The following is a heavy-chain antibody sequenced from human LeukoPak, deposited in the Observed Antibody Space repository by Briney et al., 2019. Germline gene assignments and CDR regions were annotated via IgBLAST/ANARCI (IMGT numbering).Heavy chain of an antibody. V-gene: IGHV1-69*13. CDR3: ARGSYYYDSSGYYFVY. D-gene: IGHD3-22*01. Sequence: ASVKVSCKASGGTFSSNTISWVRQAPGQGLECMGGIIPIFGTANYAQKFQGRVTITADESTSTAYMELSSLRYEDTAVYYCARGSYYYDSSGYYFVYWGQGTLVTVSS. CDR2: IIPIFGTA. J-gene: IGHJ4*02. CDR1: GGTFSSNT.